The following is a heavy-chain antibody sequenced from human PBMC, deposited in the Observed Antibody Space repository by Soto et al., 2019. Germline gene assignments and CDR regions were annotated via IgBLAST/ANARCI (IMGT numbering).Heavy chain of an antibody. CDR3: TRRASSSFYHFDF. CDR1: GYSFTAYW. V-gene: IGHV5-10-1*01. D-gene: IGHD2-2*01. CDR2: IDPSDSYV. J-gene: IGHJ4*02. Sequence: GESLKISCHASGYSFTAYWITLVRQMPGKGLEWMATIDPSDSYVDYSPSFRGHVTFSVDRSITTVYLQWNSLKASDSAMYFCTRRASSSFYHFDFWGQGALVTVSS.